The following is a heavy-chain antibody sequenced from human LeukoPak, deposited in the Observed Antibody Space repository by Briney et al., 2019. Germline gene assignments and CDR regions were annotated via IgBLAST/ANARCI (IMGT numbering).Heavy chain of an antibody. CDR1: GDSISSYY. Sequence: SETLSLTCTVSGDSISSYYWSWTRQPPGKGLEWIGYISHTGNTNYNPSLTGRLTISLDTSKNQVSLKVTSVTAADTAVYYCARSEAIYSSSVSRFDPWGQGTLVTVSS. D-gene: IGHD6-13*01. CDR3: ARSEAIYSSSVSRFDP. CDR2: ISHTGNT. J-gene: IGHJ5*02. V-gene: IGHV4-59*01.